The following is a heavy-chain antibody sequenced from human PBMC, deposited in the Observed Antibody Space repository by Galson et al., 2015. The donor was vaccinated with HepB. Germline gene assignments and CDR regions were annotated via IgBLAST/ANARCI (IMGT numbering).Heavy chain of an antibody. J-gene: IGHJ6*02. CDR2: ISWNSGSI. Sequence: SLRLSCAASGFTFDDYAMHWVRQAPGKGLEWVSGISWNSGSIGYADSVKGRFTISRDNAKNSLYLQMNSLRAEDTAVYYCAREGGSAPGAYYYYGMDVWGQGTTVTVSS. V-gene: IGHV3-9*01. D-gene: IGHD3-10*01. CDR3: AREGGSAPGAYYYYGMDV. CDR1: GFTFDDYA.